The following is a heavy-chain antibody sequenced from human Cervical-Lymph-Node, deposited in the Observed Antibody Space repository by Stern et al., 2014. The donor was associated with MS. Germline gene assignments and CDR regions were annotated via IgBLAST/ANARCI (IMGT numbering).Heavy chain of an antibody. V-gene: IGHV1-3*01. Sequence: DQLVESGAEVKKPGASVKVSCKASGYTFTSYAMHWVRQAPGQRLEWMGWINAGNGNTKYSQKFQGRVTITRDTSASTAYMELSSLRSEDTAVYYCARNYGSGSYPYYFDYWGQGTLVTVSS. CDR3: ARNYGSGSYPYYFDY. CDR1: GYTFTSYA. J-gene: IGHJ4*02. CDR2: INAGNGNT. D-gene: IGHD3-10*01.